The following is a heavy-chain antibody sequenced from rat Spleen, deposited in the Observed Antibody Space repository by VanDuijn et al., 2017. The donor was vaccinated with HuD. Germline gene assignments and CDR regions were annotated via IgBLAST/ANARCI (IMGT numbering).Heavy chain of an antibody. CDR2: IWGDGNT. CDR1: GFSLNRYG. J-gene: IGHJ1*01. V-gene: IGHV2-77*01. D-gene: IGHD1-11*01. CDR3: AELTSDF. Sequence: QVQMKETGPGLVQTTQTLSVTCTVSGFSLNRYGVHWVRQAPGKGLEWMGVIWGDGNTNYNSALKSRLSISRNISKSQVFLTMNSLQTDDTAVYYCAELTSDFWGPGTTVTVSS.